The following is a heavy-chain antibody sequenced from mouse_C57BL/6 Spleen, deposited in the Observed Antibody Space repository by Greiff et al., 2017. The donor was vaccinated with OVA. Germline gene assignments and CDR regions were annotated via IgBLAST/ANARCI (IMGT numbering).Heavy chain of an antibody. CDR2: ISYDGSN. D-gene: IGHD2-1*01. J-gene: IGHJ3*01. Sequence: EVKLMESGPGLVKPSQSLSLTCSVTGYSITSGYYWNWIRQFPGNKLEWMGYISYDGSNNYNPSLKNRISITRDTSKNQFFLKLNSVTTEDTATYYCARNYGNYDWFAYWGQGTLVTVSA. V-gene: IGHV3-6*01. CDR3: ARNYGNYDWFAY. CDR1: GYSITSGYY.